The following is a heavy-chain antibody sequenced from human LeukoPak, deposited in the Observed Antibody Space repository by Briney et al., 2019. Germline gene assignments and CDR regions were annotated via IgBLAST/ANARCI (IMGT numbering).Heavy chain of an antibody. V-gene: IGHV3-23*01. J-gene: IGHJ6*03. CDR3: AKDSKIVGPTFRSYHYMDV. D-gene: IGHD1-26*01. Sequence: GGSLRLSCTVSGFTVSSNSMSWVRQAPGKGLEWVSGISGSGGSTYYADSVKGRFTISRDNSKKTLYLQMNSLRAEDTAVYYCAKDSKIVGPTFRSYHYMDVWGKGTTVTVSS. CDR1: GFTVSSNS. CDR2: ISGSGGST.